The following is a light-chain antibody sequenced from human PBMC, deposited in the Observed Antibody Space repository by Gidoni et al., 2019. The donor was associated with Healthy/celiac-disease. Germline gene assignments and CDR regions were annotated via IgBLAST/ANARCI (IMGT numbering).Light chain of an antibody. CDR3: QQYYSTPPT. CDR1: RGVLYSSNNKNY. V-gene: IGKV4-1*01. Sequence: DIVMTQSPDSLVVSLGERATINCKSSRGVLYSSNNKNYLAWYQQKPGQPPRLLIYWASTRESGVPDRFSGSGSGTDFTLTISSLQAEDVAVYYCQQYYSTPPTFXGXTKVEIK. CDR2: WAS. J-gene: IGKJ4*01.